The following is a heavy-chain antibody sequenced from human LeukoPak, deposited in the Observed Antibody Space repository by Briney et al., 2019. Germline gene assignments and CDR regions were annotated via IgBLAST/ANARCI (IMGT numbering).Heavy chain of an antibody. CDR2: IYYSGST. J-gene: IGHJ6*02. D-gene: IGHD1-26*01. CDR1: GGSISSYY. V-gene: IGHV4-59*01. Sequence: SETLSLTCTVSGGSISSYYWSWIRQPPGKGLEWIGYIYYSGSTNYNPSLKSRVTISVDTSKNQFSLKLSSVTAADTAVYYCARDPPSTKHYYYYYGMDVWGQGTTVTVSS. CDR3: ARDPPSTKHYYYYYGMDV.